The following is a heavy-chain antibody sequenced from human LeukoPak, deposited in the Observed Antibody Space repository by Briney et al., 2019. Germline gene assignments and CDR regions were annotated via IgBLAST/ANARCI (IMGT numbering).Heavy chain of an antibody. CDR1: GYTLTELS. CDR3: ATAIVTTVTTPFDY. D-gene: IGHD4-17*01. Sequence: ASVTVSCKVSGYTLTELSMHWVRQAPGKGLEGMGGFDPEDGETIYAQKFQGRVTMTEDTSTDTAYMELSSLRSEDTAVYYCATAIVTTVTTPFDYWGQGTLVTVSS. CDR2: FDPEDGET. J-gene: IGHJ4*02. V-gene: IGHV1-24*01.